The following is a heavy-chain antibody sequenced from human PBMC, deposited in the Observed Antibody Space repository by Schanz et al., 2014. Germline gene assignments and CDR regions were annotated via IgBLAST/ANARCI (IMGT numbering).Heavy chain of an antibody. V-gene: IGHV1-18*01. CDR2: ISANNGNT. Sequence: QVQLVQSGAEVKKPGASVGVSCKASGYTFTNYGVTWVRQAPGQGLEWMGWISANNGNTNYAQKFRGAVTLTTDTSTDTAYLELTSLRSEDTAVYYCARGSPENMIRGELDYWGQGTLVTVSS. J-gene: IGHJ4*02. CDR3: ARGSPENMIRGELDY. D-gene: IGHD3-10*01. CDR1: GYTFTNYG.